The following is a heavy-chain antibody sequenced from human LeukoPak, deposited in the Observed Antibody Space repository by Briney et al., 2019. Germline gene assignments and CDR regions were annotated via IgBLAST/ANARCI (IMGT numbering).Heavy chain of an antibody. J-gene: IGHJ4*02. CDR2: ISSSSSYI. Sequence: GGSLRLSCAASGFTFSSYSMNWVRQAPGKGLEWVSSISSSSSYIYYADSVKGRFTISRDNAKNSLYLQMNSLRAEDTAVYYCAKLGYCSDGSCYRSFSFWGQGTLVTVSS. CDR1: GFTFSSYS. CDR3: AKLGYCSDGSCYRSFSF. V-gene: IGHV3-21*04. D-gene: IGHD2-15*01.